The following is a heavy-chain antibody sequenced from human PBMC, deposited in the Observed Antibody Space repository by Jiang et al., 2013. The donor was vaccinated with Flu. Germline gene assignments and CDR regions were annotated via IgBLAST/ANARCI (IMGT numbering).Heavy chain of an antibody. J-gene: IGHJ4*02. Sequence: QLVESGAEMKKPGESLKISCKGSGYSFTSYWIGWVRQMPGKGLEWMGIIYPGDSDTRYSPSFQGQVTISADKSINTAYLQWSSLKASDTAMYYCARRVLSAYSHIDYWGQGTLVTVSS. CDR3: ARRVLSAYSHIDY. D-gene: IGHD5-18*01. CDR2: IYPGDSDT. V-gene: IGHV5-51*03. CDR1: GYSFTSYW.